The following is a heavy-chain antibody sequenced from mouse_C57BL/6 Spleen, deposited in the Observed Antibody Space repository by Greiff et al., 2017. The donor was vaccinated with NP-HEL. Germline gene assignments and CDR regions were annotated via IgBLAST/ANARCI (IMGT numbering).Heavy chain of an antibody. Sequence: SGPELVKPGASVKMSCKASGYTFTDYNMHWVKQSHGKSLEWIGYINPNNGGTSYNQKFKGKATLTVNKSSSTAYMELRSLTSEDSAVYYCARKGYDYDGFAYWGQGTLVTVSA. CDR1: GYTFTDYN. V-gene: IGHV1-22*01. CDR3: ARKGYDYDGFAY. CDR2: INPNNGGT. D-gene: IGHD2-4*01. J-gene: IGHJ3*01.